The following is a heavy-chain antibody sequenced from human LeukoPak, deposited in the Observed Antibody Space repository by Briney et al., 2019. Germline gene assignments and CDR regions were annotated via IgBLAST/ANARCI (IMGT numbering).Heavy chain of an antibody. V-gene: IGHV3-66*01. CDR1: GFTVSSSY. J-gene: IGHJ6*03. Sequence: PGGSLRLSCAASGFTVSSSYMSWVRQAPGKGLEWVSVIYSGGTTSYADSVKGRFTISRDNSKNTLYLQMGSLRPEDMAVYYCARGNSNYFHYYYMDVWGKGTTVTVSS. D-gene: IGHD4-11*01. CDR3: ARGNSNYFHYYYMDV. CDR2: IYSGGTT.